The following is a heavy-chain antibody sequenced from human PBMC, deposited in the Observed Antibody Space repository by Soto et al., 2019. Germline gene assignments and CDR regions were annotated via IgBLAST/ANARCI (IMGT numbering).Heavy chain of an antibody. D-gene: IGHD3-10*01. Sequence: SVKVSCKASGYTFTSYDINWVRQATGQGLEWMGWMNPNSGNTGYAQKFQGRVTMTRNTSISTAYMELSSLRSEDTAVYYCTYGSGSYYNVKYFDYWGQGTLVTVSS. CDR3: TYGSGSYYNVKYFDY. CDR1: GYTFTSYD. J-gene: IGHJ4*02. V-gene: IGHV1-8*01. CDR2: MNPNSGNT.